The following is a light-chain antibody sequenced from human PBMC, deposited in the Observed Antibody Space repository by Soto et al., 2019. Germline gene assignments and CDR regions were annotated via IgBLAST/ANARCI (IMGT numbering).Light chain of an antibody. V-gene: IGLV2-14*03. Sequence: QSVLAQPASVSGSPGQSITISCTGTRNDVGDYNFVSWYQQHPGKAPKVMIYDVIKRPSGVSNRFSGSKSGNTASLTISGLQAEDEADYYCSSYTGXSTYVFGTGTKVTVL. CDR1: RNDVGDYNF. J-gene: IGLJ1*01. CDR3: SSYTGXSTYV. CDR2: DVI.